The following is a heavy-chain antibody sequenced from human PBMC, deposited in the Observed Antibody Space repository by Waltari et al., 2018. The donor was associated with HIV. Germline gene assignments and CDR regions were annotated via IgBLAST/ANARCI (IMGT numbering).Heavy chain of an antibody. V-gene: IGHV4-39*01. CDR3: VAGYYGRGDY. CDR1: GGSFSTSSYY. Sequence: QLQLQESGPGLVKPSETLSLTCTVSGGSFSTSSYYWGWIRQPPGKGLEWIGSVYYSGSSYYNPALKSRVTISVDTSKNQFSLKLGSVIAADTAVYYCVAGYYGRGDYWGQGTLVTVSS. J-gene: IGHJ4*02. D-gene: IGHD3-3*01. CDR2: VYYSGSS.